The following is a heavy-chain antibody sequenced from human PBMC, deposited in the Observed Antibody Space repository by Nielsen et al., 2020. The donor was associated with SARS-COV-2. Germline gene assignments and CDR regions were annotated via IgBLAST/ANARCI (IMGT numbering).Heavy chain of an antibody. Sequence: GESLKISCAASRFTFSDYYMNWIRQAPGKGLEWVSFISQNGSHIYYADSVKGRFTISRDNAKNSLYLQMNSLRAEDTALYYCAKMMWGYGDDNWFDPWGQGTLVTVSS. J-gene: IGHJ5*02. V-gene: IGHV3-11*01. CDR1: RFTFSDYY. CDR2: ISQNGSHI. D-gene: IGHD4-17*01. CDR3: AKMMWGYGDDNWFDP.